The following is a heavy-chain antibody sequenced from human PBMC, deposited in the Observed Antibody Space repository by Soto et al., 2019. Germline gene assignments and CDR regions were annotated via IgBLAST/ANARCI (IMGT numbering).Heavy chain of an antibody. D-gene: IGHD3-3*01. CDR3: ARDRTHYYDFWSGYYTGYYFDY. Sequence: ASVKVSCKASGYTFTGYYMHWVRQAPGQGLEWMGWINPNSGGTNYAQKFQGWVTMTRDTSISTAYMELSRLRSDDTAVYYCARDRTHYYDFWSGYYTGYYFDYWGQGTLVTVSS. J-gene: IGHJ4*02. CDR2: INPNSGGT. CDR1: GYTFTGYY. V-gene: IGHV1-2*04.